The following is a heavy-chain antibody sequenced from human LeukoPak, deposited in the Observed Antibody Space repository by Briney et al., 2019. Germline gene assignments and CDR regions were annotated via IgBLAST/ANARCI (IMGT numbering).Heavy chain of an antibody. CDR1: GGTFSSYA. CDR2: IIPIFGTA. D-gene: IGHD3-3*01. J-gene: IGHJ3*02. CDR3: ARDPRSYDFWSGHDAFDI. Sequence: ASVKVSYKASGGTFSSYAISWVRQAPGQGLEWMGGIIPIFGTANYAQKFQGRVTMTTDTSTSTAYMELRSLRSDDTAVYYCARDPRSYDFWSGHDAFDIWGQGTMVTVSS. V-gene: IGHV1-69*05.